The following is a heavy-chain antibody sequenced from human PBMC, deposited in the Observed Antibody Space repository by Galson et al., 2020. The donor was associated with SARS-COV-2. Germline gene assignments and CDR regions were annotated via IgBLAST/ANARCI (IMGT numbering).Heavy chain of an antibody. V-gene: IGHV4-34*01. J-gene: IGHJ3*02. CDR3: ARPGSSSGWVVAFDI. Sequence: SETLSLTCAVYGGSFSGYYWSWIRQPPGKGLEWIGEINHSGSTNYNPSLKSRVTISVDTSKNQFSLKLSSVTAADTAVYYCARPGSSSGWVVAFDIWGQGTMVTVSS. CDR1: GGSFSGYY. CDR2: INHSGST. D-gene: IGHD6-19*01.